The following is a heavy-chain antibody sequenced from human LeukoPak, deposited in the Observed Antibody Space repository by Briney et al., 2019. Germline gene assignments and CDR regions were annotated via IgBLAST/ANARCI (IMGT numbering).Heavy chain of an antibody. J-gene: IGHJ4*02. V-gene: IGHV1-18*01. CDR2: ISEYNTNT. Sequence: EASVKVSCMTSGYTFTSYGISWVRQAPGQGLEWMGWISEYNTNTNYAQKLQGRVTMTTDTSTNTAYLELRSLTSDDTAVYYCARGSGGSFDYWGQGTLVTVSS. CDR1: GYTFTSYG. CDR3: ARGSGGSFDY. D-gene: IGHD2-15*01.